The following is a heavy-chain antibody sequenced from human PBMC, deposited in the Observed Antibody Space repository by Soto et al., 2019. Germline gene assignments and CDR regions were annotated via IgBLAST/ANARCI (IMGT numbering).Heavy chain of an antibody. J-gene: IGHJ5*02. CDR3: ATQDFRGTTGTT. CDR1: GFIFSRYA. D-gene: IGHD1-1*01. CDR2: ISGIGGNI. V-gene: IGHV3-23*01. Sequence: EVQLLESGGGLVQPGGSLRVSCVASGFIFSRYAMDWVRQAPGTGPEWVSVISGIGGNIHYADSVKGRFTISRDNSTNTISQHMNCLRVDDTALYYCATQDFRGTTGTTWCQGTLVTVSS.